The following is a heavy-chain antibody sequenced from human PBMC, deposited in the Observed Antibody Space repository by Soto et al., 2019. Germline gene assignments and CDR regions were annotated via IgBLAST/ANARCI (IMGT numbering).Heavy chain of an antibody. J-gene: IGHJ5*02. V-gene: IGHV2-5*02. CDR2: IYWDDDK. CDR3: SHTGVDSWFDP. CDR1: GFSLSTSGVG. Sequence: QITLKESGPTLVKPTQTLTLTCTFSGFSLSTSGVGVGWIRQPPGKALEWLALIYWDDDKRASPSLKSRLTIPKDTSKNQFVLTMTNMDPVDTATYYCSHTGVDSWFDPWGQGTLVTVSS.